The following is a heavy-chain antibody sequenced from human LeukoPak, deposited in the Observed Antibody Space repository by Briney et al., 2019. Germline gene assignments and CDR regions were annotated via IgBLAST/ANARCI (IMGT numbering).Heavy chain of an antibody. CDR1: GDSVSDSY. V-gene: IGHV4-4*07. Sequence: PSETLSLTCTVSGDSVSDSYWTWIRQPAGKPLEWIGHMYIHGKTNYNPSLNSRVTMSVDTSKNQFSLNLRSVTAADTAVYYCAREKRQWLGQFFYTYMDVWGKGTTVSVSS. D-gene: IGHD6-19*01. CDR3: AREKRQWLGQFFYTYMDV. CDR2: MYIHGKT. J-gene: IGHJ6*03.